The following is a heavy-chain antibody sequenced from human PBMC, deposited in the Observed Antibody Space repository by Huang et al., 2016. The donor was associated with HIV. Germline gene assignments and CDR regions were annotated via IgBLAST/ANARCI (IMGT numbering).Heavy chain of an antibody. CDR3: ATSYCSGDYYYFNL. CDR1: GYTLSELS. Sequence: QVQLVQSGAAVKKPGASDRVSCKVTGYTLSELSMHWVRQAPGKGLEWMGGFVPAAGKTISVHTCQGRVTMTEDPATDTVYMEMTSLRFEDTAVYYCATSYCSGDYYYFNLWGRGTLVTVSS. J-gene: IGHJ2*01. V-gene: IGHV1-24*01. D-gene: IGHD3-10*01. CDR2: FVPAAGKT.